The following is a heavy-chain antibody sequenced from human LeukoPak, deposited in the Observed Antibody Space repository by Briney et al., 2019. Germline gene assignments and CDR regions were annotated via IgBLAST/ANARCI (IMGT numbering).Heavy chain of an antibody. J-gene: IGHJ5*02. CDR1: GFTLSTYE. V-gene: IGHV3-48*03. Sequence: GGSLRLSCAASGFTLSTYEMNWVRQAPGKGLEWVSYISNSATTVNYADSVKGRFTISRDNAKNSLYLQMNSLKVEDTAVYYCARGDSYSWGQGTLVTVSS. CDR2: ISNSATTV. CDR3: ARGDSYS. D-gene: IGHD2-21*02.